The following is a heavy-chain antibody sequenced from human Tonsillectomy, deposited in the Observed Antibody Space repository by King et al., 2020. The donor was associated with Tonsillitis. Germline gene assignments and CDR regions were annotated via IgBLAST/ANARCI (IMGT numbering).Heavy chain of an antibody. CDR2: IKSDGSST. D-gene: IGHD3-22*01. CDR3: ARGEGYSYVSNGYYGGFDN. CDR1: GFTFSRYW. J-gene: IGHJ4*02. Sequence: VQLVESGGGLVQPGGSLRLSCAASGFTFSRYWMHWVRQAPGKGLVWVSRIKSDGSSTNYADSVKGRFTISRDNAKNTLYLQMNSLRAEDTAVYYCARGEGYSYVSNGYYGGFDNWGQGTLVTVSS. V-gene: IGHV3-74*01.